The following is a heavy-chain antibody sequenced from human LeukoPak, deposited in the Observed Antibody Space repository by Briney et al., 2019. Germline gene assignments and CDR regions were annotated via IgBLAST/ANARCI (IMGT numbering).Heavy chain of an antibody. J-gene: IGHJ4*02. Sequence: ASVKVSCKASGYTFTSYGISWVRQAPGQGLEWMGWISAYNGNTNYAQKLQGRDTMTTDTSTSTAYMELRSLRSDDTAVYYCARFFVGDIVCDYWGQGTLVTVSS. CDR2: ISAYNGNT. CDR1: GYTFTSYG. D-gene: IGHD2-15*01. V-gene: IGHV1-18*01. CDR3: ARFFVGDIVCDY.